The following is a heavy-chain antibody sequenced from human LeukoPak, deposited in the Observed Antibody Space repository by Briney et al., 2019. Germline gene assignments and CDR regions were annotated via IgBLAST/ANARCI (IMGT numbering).Heavy chain of an antibody. D-gene: IGHD2-15*01. CDR2: INSDGSST. J-gene: IGHJ1*01. Sequence: PGGSLRLSCAASGFTFSSYWMHWVRQAPGKGLVWVSRINSDGSSTSYADSVKGRFTIPRDNAKNTLYLQMNSLRAEDTAVYYCARDRYCSGGSCSTFQHWGQGTLVTVSS. V-gene: IGHV3-74*01. CDR1: GFTFSSYW. CDR3: ARDRYCSGGSCSTFQH.